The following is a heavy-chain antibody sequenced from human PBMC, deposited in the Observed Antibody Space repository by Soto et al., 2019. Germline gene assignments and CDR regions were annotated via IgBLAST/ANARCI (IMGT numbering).Heavy chain of an antibody. V-gene: IGHV3-48*02. CDR3: ARGSGYDYYYYYGMDV. CDR2: ISSSSSTI. D-gene: IGHD5-12*01. CDR1: GFTFSSYS. Sequence: PGGSLRLSCAASGFTFSSYSMNWVRQAPGKGLEWVSYISSSSSTIYYADSVKGRFTISRDNAKNSLYLQMNSLRDEDTAVYYCARGSGYDYYYYYGMDVWGQGTTVTVSS. J-gene: IGHJ6*02.